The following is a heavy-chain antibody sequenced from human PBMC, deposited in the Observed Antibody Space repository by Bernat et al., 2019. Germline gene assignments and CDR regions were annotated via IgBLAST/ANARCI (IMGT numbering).Heavy chain of an antibody. Sequence: QVQLVESGGGVVQPGRSLRLSCAASGFTFSSYAMHWVRQAPAKGLEGLAVISYDGSNKYYADSVKGRFTISRDNSKNTLYLQMNSLRAEDTAVYYCARDFPEADWALAYYYYGMDVWGQGTTVTVSS. CDR1: GFTFSSYA. J-gene: IGHJ6*02. V-gene: IGHV3-30-3*01. CDR2: ISYDGSNK. D-gene: IGHD3-9*01. CDR3: ARDFPEADWALAYYYYGMDV.